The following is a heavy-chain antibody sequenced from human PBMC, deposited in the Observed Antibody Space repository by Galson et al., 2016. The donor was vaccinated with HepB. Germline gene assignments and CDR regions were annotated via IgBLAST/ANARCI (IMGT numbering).Heavy chain of an antibody. V-gene: IGHV3-23*01. J-gene: IGHJ6*04. CDR2: FSARVDKP. D-gene: IGHD6-6*01. Sequence: SLRLSCAPSGFIFSSFAMSWVRQAPGKGLEWVSTFSARVDKPYYANSARGRFTISSDNSKKTLYLQMNSLRAEDPAVYFCARGTASRPGYYYALDVWGKGTTVTVSS. CDR1: GFIFSSFA. CDR3: ARGTASRPGYYYALDV.